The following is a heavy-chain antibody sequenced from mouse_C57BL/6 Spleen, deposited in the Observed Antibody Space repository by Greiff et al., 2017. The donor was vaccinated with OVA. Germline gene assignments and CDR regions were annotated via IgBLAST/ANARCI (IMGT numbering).Heavy chain of an antibody. D-gene: IGHD2-1*01. CDR3: ARGEYGNYMCAY. CDR1: GYSITSGYY. CDR2: ISYDGSN. J-gene: IGHJ3*01. V-gene: IGHV3-6*01. Sequence: EVQLQESGPGLVKPSQSLSLTCSVTGYSITSGYYWTWIRQFPGNKLEWMGYISYDGSNNYNPSLKNRISITRDTSKNQFFLKLNSVTTEDTATYYCARGEYGNYMCAYWGQGTLVTVSA.